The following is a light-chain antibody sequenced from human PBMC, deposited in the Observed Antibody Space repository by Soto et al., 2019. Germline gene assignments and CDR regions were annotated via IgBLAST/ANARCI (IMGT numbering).Light chain of an antibody. Sequence: EIVMTQSPATLSVSPGERATLSCRASQSVSSLLAWYQQKPGQAPRLLIYSTSTRATGVPARFSGSGTGTEFTLTISSLQSEDFAVYYCQQYNNWPPYTFGQGTKLEIK. J-gene: IGKJ2*01. CDR2: STS. CDR1: QSVSSL. CDR3: QQYNNWPPYT. V-gene: IGKV3-15*01.